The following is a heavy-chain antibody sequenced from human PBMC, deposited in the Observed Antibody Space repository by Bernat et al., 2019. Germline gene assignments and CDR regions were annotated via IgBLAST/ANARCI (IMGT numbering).Heavy chain of an antibody. Sequence: QLQLQESGPGLVKPSETLSLTCTVSGASINNNNFYWVWIRQPPGKGLEWIGNINYSGSTYYNPSLKSRVTVSIDTSNCRLSLRLTFVTAADTAVYYCARRSKTPRDNYYYYMDVWGKGTTVTVSS. J-gene: IGHJ6*03. V-gene: IGHV4-39*02. CDR3: ARRSKTPRDNYYYYMDV. D-gene: IGHD2-15*01. CDR1: GASINNNNFY. CDR2: INYSGST.